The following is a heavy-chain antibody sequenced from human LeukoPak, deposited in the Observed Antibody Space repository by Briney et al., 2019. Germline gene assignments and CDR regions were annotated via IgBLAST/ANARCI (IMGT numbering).Heavy chain of an antibody. Sequence: GGSLRLSCAASGFTFSRYSVNWVRQAPGKGLEWVSSISGSSRYIYYSDSVKGQFTISRDNAKNSLYLQMNSLRAEDTAVYYCARDLGAGSYVFDYWGQGTLVTVSS. D-gene: IGHD3-10*01. CDR1: GFTFSRYS. J-gene: IGHJ4*02. V-gene: IGHV3-21*01. CDR3: ARDLGAGSYVFDY. CDR2: ISGSSRYI.